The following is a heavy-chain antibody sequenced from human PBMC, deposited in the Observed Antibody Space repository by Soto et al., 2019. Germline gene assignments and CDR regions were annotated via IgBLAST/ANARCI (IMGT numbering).Heavy chain of an antibody. CDR3: ARVPPYYDILTGYSDYYYYYMDV. J-gene: IGHJ6*03. D-gene: IGHD3-9*01. CDR1: GFTFSSYG. Sequence: GGSLRLSCAASGFTFSSYGMHWVRQAPGKGLEWVAVIWYDGSNKYYADSVKGRFTISRDNSKNTLYLQMNSLRAEDTAVYYCARVPPYYDILTGYSDYYYYYMDVWGKGTTVTVSS. CDR2: IWYDGSNK. V-gene: IGHV3-33*01.